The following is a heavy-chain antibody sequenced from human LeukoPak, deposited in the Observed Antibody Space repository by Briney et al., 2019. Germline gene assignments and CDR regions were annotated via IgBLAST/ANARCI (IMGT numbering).Heavy chain of an antibody. CDR1: GFTFSMYR. Sequence: GGSLRLSCVASGFTFSMYRMHWVRQAPGKGLKWVSCINSGVTTYADSVKGRFTVSRDNAKNTLYLQMNSLRVEDTAIYYCASLGSREAYKGGGFWGQGTLVTVSS. V-gene: IGHV3-74*01. J-gene: IGHJ4*02. CDR2: INSGVT. CDR3: ASLGSREAYKGGGF. D-gene: IGHD5-24*01.